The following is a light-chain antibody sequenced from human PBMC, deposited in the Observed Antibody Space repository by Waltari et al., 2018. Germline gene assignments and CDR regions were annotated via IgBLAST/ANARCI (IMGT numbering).Light chain of an antibody. V-gene: IGKV3-15*01. CDR1: QSISTH. CDR2: DTS. J-gene: IGKJ2*01. CDR3: QQYNNWPPLYT. Sequence: EIVMTQSPATLSMSPGERATLSCRASQSISTHLAWYQQRPGQAPRLLIYDTSTRATGIPVKVSGSGSGTEFTLTISDLQPEDFAVYYCQQYNNWPPLYTFGQGTKLDIK.